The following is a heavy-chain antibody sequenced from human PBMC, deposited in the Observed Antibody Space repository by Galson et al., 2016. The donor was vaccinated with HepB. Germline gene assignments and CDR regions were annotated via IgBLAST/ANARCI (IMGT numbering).Heavy chain of an antibody. CDR2: ISTYNGNT. CDR1: GYTFTNYG. Sequence: SVKVSCKASGYTFTNYGISWLRQAPGQGLEWMGWISTYNGNTKYAQKFQGRVTMITDTSTSTASMELRALRSDDTAVYYCARDLEIRFVEWYPKPGYFDVWGRGTLVTVSS. J-gene: IGHJ2*01. D-gene: IGHD3-3*01. CDR3: ARDLEIRFVEWYPKPGYFDV. V-gene: IGHV1-18*01.